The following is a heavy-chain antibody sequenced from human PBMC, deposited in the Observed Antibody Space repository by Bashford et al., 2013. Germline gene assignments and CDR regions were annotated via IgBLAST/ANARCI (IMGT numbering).Heavy chain of an antibody. Sequence: WVRQAPGQGLEWMGGIIPIFGTANYAQKFQGRVTITADESTSTAYMELSSLRAEDTAVYYCARDPWRNWPTMYYFDYWGQGTLVTVSS. V-gene: IGHV1-69*01. J-gene: IGHJ4*02. D-gene: IGHD5-24*01. CDR3: ARDPWRNWPTMYYFDY. CDR2: IIPIFGTA.